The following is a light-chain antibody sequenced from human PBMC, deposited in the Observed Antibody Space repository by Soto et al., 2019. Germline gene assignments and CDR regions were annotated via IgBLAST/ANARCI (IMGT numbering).Light chain of an antibody. J-gene: IGKJ4*01. CDR3: QQYNNWPLT. V-gene: IGKV3-15*01. CDR1: QSVSSN. CDR2: DAS. Sequence: IVMTQSPGTLSVSPGERVTLSCRASQSVSSNLAWYQQRPGQAPRLLIYDASTRATGIPARFSGSGSGTEFTLTISSLQSEDFAVYYCQQYNNWPLTFGGGTKVDIK.